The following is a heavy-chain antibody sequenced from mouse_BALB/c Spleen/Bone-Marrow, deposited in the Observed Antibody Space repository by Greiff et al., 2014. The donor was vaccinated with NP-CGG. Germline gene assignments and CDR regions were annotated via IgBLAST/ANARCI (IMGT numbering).Heavy chain of an antibody. CDR1: GYAFTNYL. CDR3: ARHYFDY. J-gene: IGHJ2*01. CDR2: INPGSGGT. V-gene: IGHV1-54*01. Sequence: VQLQQSGAELVRPGTSVKVSCKASGYAFTNYLIEWVKQRPGQGLEWIGVINPGSGGTNYNEKFKGKATLTADKPSSTAYMQLSSLTSDDSAVYFCARHYFDYWGQGTTLTVSS.